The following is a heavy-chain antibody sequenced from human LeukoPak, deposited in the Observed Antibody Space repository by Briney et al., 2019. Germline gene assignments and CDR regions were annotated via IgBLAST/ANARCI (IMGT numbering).Heavy chain of an antibody. V-gene: IGHV2-70*11. D-gene: IGHD5-18*01. CDR1: GFSLTTSGLC. Sequence: SGPAVVKPTQTLTLTCTFSGFSLTTSGLCVSWVRQPPGNALQWLARIDWDDDKYYSTSLKARLTISKDTSKNQVVLIMTNMDPVDTATYYCARIVRYSYGRDPFDYWGQGTLVTVSS. CDR2: IDWDDDK. CDR3: ARIVRYSYGRDPFDY. J-gene: IGHJ4*02.